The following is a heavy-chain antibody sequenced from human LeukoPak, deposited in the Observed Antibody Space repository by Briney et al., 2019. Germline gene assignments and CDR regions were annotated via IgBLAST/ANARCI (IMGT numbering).Heavy chain of an antibody. CDR3: ARDRGLGGSYFGGNFDY. CDR2: IIPIFGTA. CDR1: GGTFSSYA. Sequence: ASVKVSCKASGGTFSSYAISWVRQAPGQGLEWMGGIIPIFGTANYAQKFQGRVTITADESTSTAYMELSSLRSEDTAVYYCARDRGLGGSYFGGNFDYWGQGTLVTVSS. V-gene: IGHV1-69*13. J-gene: IGHJ4*02. D-gene: IGHD1-26*01.